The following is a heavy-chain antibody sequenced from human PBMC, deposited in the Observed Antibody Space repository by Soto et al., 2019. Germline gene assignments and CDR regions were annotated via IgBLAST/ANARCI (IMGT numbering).Heavy chain of an antibody. CDR2: ISPYNGNT. V-gene: IGHV1-18*01. Sequence: QVQLVQSGPEVKKPGASVKVSCKASGYTFSNHGISWVRQAPGQGLEWMGWISPYNGNTNYAQKLQGRVTMTTDTSTSTAYMELTSLRSDDTAMYHCARRGLEPDYWGQGTLVTVSS. CDR1: GYTFSNHG. CDR3: ARRGLEPDY. J-gene: IGHJ4*02.